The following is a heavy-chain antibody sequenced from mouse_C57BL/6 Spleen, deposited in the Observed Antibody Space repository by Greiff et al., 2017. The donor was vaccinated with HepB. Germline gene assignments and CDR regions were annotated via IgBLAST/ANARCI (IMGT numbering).Heavy chain of an antibody. V-gene: IGHV1-19*01. CDR2: INPYNGGT. CDR1: GYTFTDYY. Sequence: EVQLQQSGPVLVKPGASVKMSCKASGYTFTDYYMNWVKQSHGKSLEWIGVINPYNGGTSYNQKFKGKATLTVDKSSSTAYMELNSLTSEDSAVYYCARSAGEAMDYWGQGTSVTVSS. CDR3: ARSAGEAMDY. J-gene: IGHJ4*01.